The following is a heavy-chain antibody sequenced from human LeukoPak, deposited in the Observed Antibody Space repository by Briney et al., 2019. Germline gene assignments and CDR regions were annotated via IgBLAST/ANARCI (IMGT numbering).Heavy chain of an antibody. CDR2: IYYGGST. Sequence: SQTLSLTCTVSGGSISSGGYYWTWIRQHPGRGLEWIGYIYYGGSTYYNPSLKSRVSISGDTSKNQFSLEGSSVTAADTAVYYGAGAQEGTTTVCYYYYYMDVWGRGTTVTVSS. J-gene: IGHJ6*03. CDR3: AGAQEGTTTVCYYYYYMDV. D-gene: IGHD4-11*01. V-gene: IGHV4-31*03. CDR1: GGSISSGGYY.